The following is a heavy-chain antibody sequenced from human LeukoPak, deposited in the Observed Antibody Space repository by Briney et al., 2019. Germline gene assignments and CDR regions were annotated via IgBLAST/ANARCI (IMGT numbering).Heavy chain of an antibody. V-gene: IGHV3-74*01. CDR1: GFTFSSYW. Sequence: GGAVRLSCAASGFTFSSYWMHWVRQAPGKGLVWVSHIISDGISTGYVDSVKGRFIISRDNAKNTLYLQMNSLRAEDTAVYYCARGYCSGGSCYKLNACDIWGQGTMVTVSS. CDR2: IISDGIST. J-gene: IGHJ3*02. CDR3: ARGYCSGGSCYKLNACDI. D-gene: IGHD2-15*01.